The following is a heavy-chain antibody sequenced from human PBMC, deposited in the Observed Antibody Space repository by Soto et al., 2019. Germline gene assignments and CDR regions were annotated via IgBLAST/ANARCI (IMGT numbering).Heavy chain of an antibody. CDR2: IVVGSGNT. CDR1: GFTFTSSA. CDR3: AAVSYDSSGYSYFDY. Sequence: SVKVSCKASGFTFTSSAVQWVRQARGQRLEWIGWIVVGSGNTNYAQKFQERVTITRDMSTSTAYMELSSLRSEDTAVYYCAAVSYDSSGYSYFDYWGQGTLVTVSS. V-gene: IGHV1-58*01. D-gene: IGHD3-22*01. J-gene: IGHJ4*02.